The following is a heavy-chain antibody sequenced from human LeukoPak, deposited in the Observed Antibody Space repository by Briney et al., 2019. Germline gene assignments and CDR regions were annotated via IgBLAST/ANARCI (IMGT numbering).Heavy chain of an antibody. CDR1: GFTFSSYA. V-gene: IGHV3-30*01. J-gene: IGHJ3*02. D-gene: IGHD5-18*01. Sequence: GGSLRLSCAASGFTFSSYAMHWVRQAPGKGLEWVAVISYDGSNKYYADSVKGRFTISRDNSKNTLYLQMNSLRAEDTAVYYCARPRGYSYGRIPNDAFDIWGQGTMVTVSS. CDR3: ARPRGYSYGRIPNDAFDI. CDR2: ISYDGSNK.